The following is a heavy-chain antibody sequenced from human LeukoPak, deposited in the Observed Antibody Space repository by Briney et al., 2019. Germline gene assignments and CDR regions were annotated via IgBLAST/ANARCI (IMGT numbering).Heavy chain of an antibody. Sequence: PSETLSLTCTVSGGSISSSSYYWGWIRQPPGKGLGWIGSIYYSGSTYYNPSLKSRVIISVDTSKNHFSLKLTSVTAADTAVYYCARHGSAGTFFDYWGQGTLVTVSS. D-gene: IGHD1-1*01. V-gene: IGHV4-39*01. CDR1: GGSISSSSYY. CDR2: IYYSGST. CDR3: ARHGSAGTFFDY. J-gene: IGHJ4*02.